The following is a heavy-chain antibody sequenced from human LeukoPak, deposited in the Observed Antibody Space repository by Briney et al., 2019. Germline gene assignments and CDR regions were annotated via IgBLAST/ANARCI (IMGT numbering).Heavy chain of an antibody. V-gene: IGHV4-39*01. D-gene: IGHD3/OR15-3a*01. J-gene: IGHJ4*02. Sequence: SETLSLTCTVSGGSISNSDYYWGWIRQPPGKGLECIGSIFYSGSTYYNPSLKSRVTISVDTSKNQFSLKLSSVTAADTAVYYCARQTGSGLFILPGGQGTLVTVSS. CDR1: GGSISNSDYY. CDR2: IFYSGST. CDR3: ARQTGSGLFILP.